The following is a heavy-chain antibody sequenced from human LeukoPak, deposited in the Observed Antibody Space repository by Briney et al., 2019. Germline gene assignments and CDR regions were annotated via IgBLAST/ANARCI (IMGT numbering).Heavy chain of an antibody. V-gene: IGHV1-2*06. Sequence: ASVKVSCKASGYTFTGYYIHWVRQAPGQGLEWMGRINPNSGGTNYVQKVQGRVTMTTDTSISTAYMEMSRLRSDDAAVYYCARVDSSALIWGQGTLVSVSS. D-gene: IGHD6-19*01. J-gene: IGHJ4*02. CDR1: GYTFTGYY. CDR3: ARVDSSALI. CDR2: INPNSGGT.